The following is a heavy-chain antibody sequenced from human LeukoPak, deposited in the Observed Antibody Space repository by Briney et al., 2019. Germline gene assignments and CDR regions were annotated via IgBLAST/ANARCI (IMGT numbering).Heavy chain of an antibody. CDR3: ARGGYYDSSGYFDY. V-gene: IGHV4-59*01. Sequence: SETQSLTCTVSGGSISSYYWSWIRQPPGKGLEWIGYIYYSGSTNYNPSLKSRVTISVDTSKNQFSLKLSSVTAADTAVYYCARGGYYDSSGYFDYWGQGTLVTVSS. J-gene: IGHJ4*02. CDR1: GGSISSYY. CDR2: IYYSGST. D-gene: IGHD3-22*01.